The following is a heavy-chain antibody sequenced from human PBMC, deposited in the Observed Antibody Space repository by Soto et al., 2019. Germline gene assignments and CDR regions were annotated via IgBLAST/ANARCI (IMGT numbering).Heavy chain of an antibody. CDR2: IRSKVYGGTT. CDR3: TSTIFGVVIPGGYYYGMDV. D-gene: IGHD3-3*01. Sequence: PGGSLRLSCTASGFTFGDYAMSWFRQAPGKGLEWVGSIRSKVYGGTTEYVASVKGRFTISRDDSKSIAYLQMNSLKTEDTAVYYCTSTIFGVVIPGGYYYGMDVWGQGTTVTVSS. CDR1: GFTFGDYA. V-gene: IGHV3-49*03. J-gene: IGHJ6*02.